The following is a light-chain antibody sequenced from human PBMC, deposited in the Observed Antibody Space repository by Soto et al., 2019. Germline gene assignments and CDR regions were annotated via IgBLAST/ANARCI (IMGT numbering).Light chain of an antibody. V-gene: IGKV3-20*01. Sequence: EIVLTQSPGTLYLSPGERATLSCRASQSVSSSYLAWYQQKPGQAPRLLIYGASSRATGIPDRFSGSGSGTDFTLTIIRLEPEDFAVYYCQQYGSSPAGTFGQGTKLEIK. CDR1: QSVSSSY. CDR3: QQYGSSPAGT. J-gene: IGKJ2*02. CDR2: GAS.